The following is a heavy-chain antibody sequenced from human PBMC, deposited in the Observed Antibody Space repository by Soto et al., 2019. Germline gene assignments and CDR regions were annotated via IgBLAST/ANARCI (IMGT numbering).Heavy chain of an antibody. CDR1: GGSISRDDYY. CDR2: IYYDGST. V-gene: IGHV4-39*01. J-gene: IGHJ5*02. D-gene: IGHD1-26*01. Sequence: QLQLQESGLGLMKPSETLSLTCTVSGGSISRDDYYWGWIRQSPGKGLEWIGNIYYDGSTYYSPSLKSGVTISINTSMNQFSLRLTSATAADTAVYYCATIVFPASNWFDPWGQGTLVTVSS. CDR3: ATIVFPASNWFDP.